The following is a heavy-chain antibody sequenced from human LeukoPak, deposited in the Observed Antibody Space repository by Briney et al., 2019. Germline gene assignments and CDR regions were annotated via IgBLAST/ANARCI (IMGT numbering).Heavy chain of an antibody. CDR3: ARDAGHEYCYDSSGYSNWFDP. CDR2: ISYDGSNK. V-gene: IGHV3-30-3*01. J-gene: IGHJ5*02. D-gene: IGHD3-22*01. Sequence: GGSLRLSCAASGFTFSSYAMHWVRQAPGKGLEWVAGISYDGSNKYYADSVKGRFTISRDNSNNTLYLQMNSLRAEDTAVYYCARDAGHEYCYDSSGYSNWFDPWGQGTLVTVSS. CDR1: GFTFSSYA.